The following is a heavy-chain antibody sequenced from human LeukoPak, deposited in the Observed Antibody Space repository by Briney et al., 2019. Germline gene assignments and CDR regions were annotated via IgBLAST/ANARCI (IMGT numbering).Heavy chain of an antibody. D-gene: IGHD1-26*01. CDR3: ARDPYSGNYGTYYYYYMDV. J-gene: IGHJ6*03. CDR2: ITSSGTYT. V-gene: IGHV3-21*01. Sequence: GGSLRLSCAASGFTFSSYSMNWVRQAPGKAMEWVSSITSSGTYTFYADSVKGRFTISRDNAKNTLYLQMDSLGPEDTAVYYCARDPYSGNYGTYYYYYMDVWGKGTTVTISS. CDR1: GFTFSSYS.